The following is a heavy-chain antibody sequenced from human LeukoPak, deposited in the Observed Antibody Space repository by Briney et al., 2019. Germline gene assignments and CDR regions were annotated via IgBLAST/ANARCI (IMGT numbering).Heavy chain of an antibody. D-gene: IGHD3-9*01. V-gene: IGHV3-23*01. CDR2: ISNSAGRT. Sequence: GGSLRLSCAASGITFSNYGMSWVRQAPGKGLEWVAAISNSAGRTYYADSVKGRFTVSRDNSKDTLFLLMNTLRADDTAVYYCAAMTGPTFDYWGQGALVTISS. J-gene: IGHJ4*02. CDR3: AAMTGPTFDY. CDR1: GITFSNYG.